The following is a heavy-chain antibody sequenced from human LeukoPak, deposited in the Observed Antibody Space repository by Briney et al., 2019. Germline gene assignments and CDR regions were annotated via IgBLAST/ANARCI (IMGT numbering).Heavy chain of an antibody. CDR2: ISGSGGST. J-gene: IGHJ5*02. Sequence: PGGSLRLSCAASGFTFSTYAMSWVRQAPGKGLEWVSGISGSGGSTNYADSVKGRFTISRDNSKNTLYLQMDSLRAEDTALYYCAKGSGINHYHWIDPWGQGTLVTVSS. V-gene: IGHV3-23*01. CDR3: AKGSGINHYHWIDP. CDR1: GFTFSTYA. D-gene: IGHD1-14*01.